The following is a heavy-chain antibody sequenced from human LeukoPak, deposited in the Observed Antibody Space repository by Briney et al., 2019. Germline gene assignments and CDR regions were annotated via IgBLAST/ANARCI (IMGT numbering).Heavy chain of an antibody. D-gene: IGHD1-26*01. CDR1: GISVSSNY. J-gene: IGHJ3*02. CDR2: IYSGGST. CDR3: ARGGSYLSAFDI. Sequence: LTGGSLRLSCAASGISVSSNYMNWVRQAPGKGLEWVSIIYSGGSTFYADSVKGRFTISRDNSKNTLYLQMNSLRAEDTAVYYCARGGSYLSAFDIWGQGTMVTVSS. V-gene: IGHV3-53*01.